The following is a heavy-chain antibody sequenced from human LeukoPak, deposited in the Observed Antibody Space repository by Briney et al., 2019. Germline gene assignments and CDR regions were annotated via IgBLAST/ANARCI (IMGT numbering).Heavy chain of an antibody. D-gene: IGHD3-22*01. V-gene: IGHV1-18*01. J-gene: IGHJ3*02. Sequence: ASVKVSCKASGYTFTSYGISWVRQAPGQGLEWMGWISAYNGNTNYAQKLQGRVTMTTDTSTSTAYMELRSLRSDDTAVYYCARDSYYDSSGYYPDAFDIWGQGTMVTVSS. CDR2: ISAYNGNT. CDR1: GYTFTSYG. CDR3: ARDSYYDSSGYYPDAFDI.